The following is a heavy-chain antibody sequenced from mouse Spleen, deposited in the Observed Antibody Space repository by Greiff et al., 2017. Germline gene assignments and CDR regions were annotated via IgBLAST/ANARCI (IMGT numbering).Heavy chain of an antibody. CDR2: IHPNSGST. J-gene: IGHJ3*01. CDR1: GYTFTSYW. D-gene: IGHD2-5*01. CDR3: ARSYSNYAWFAY. V-gene: IGHV1-64*01. Sequence: VQLQQSGAELVKPGASVKLSCKASGYTFTSYWMHWVKQRPGQGLEWIGMIHPNSGSTNYNEKFKSKATLTVDKSSSTAYMQLSSLTSEDSAVYYCARSYSNYAWFAYWGQGTLVTVSA.